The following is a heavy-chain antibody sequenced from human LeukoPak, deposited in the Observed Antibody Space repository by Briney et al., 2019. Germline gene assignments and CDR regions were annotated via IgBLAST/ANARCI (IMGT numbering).Heavy chain of an antibody. V-gene: IGHV3-21*01. CDR3: ARPGIAVAGEFFDY. Sequence: GGSLRLSCAASGFTFSSYSMNWVRQAPGKGLEWVSFIRSSSSYIYYADSVTGRFTISRDNAKNSLYLQMNSLGAEDTAVYYCARPGIAVAGEFFDYWGQGTLVTVSS. CDR1: GFTFSSYS. D-gene: IGHD6-19*01. CDR2: IRSSSSYI. J-gene: IGHJ4*02.